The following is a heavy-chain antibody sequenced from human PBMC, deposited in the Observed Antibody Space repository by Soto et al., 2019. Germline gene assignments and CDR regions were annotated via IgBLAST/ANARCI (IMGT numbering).Heavy chain of an antibody. J-gene: IGHJ4*02. CDR3: ARYRFSGSWSKFDY. CDR2: IYYNEST. CDR1: GVTISSAAYY. V-gene: IGHV4-31*02. Sequence: SETLSLTXSVSGVTISSAAYYWSWIRQHPGKGLEWVGNIYYNESTYYSPSLKSRITLWLDTSKNQFSLRLSSVSAADTAVYYCARYRFSGSWSKFDYWGQGALVTVSS. D-gene: IGHD6-13*01.